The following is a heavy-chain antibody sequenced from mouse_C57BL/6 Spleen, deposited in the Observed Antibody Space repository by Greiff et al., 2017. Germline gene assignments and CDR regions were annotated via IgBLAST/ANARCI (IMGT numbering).Heavy chain of an antibody. Sequence: VQLQQSGAELMKPGASVKLSCKATGYTFTGYWIEWVQQRPGHGLEWIGEILPGSGSTNYNDKFKGKATFTADTASNTAYMQLSSLTTEDSAIYYCLITTVVAPGFAYWGQGTLVTVSA. J-gene: IGHJ3*01. CDR3: LITTVVAPGFAY. D-gene: IGHD1-1*01. CDR2: ILPGSGST. V-gene: IGHV1-9*01. CDR1: GYTFTGYW.